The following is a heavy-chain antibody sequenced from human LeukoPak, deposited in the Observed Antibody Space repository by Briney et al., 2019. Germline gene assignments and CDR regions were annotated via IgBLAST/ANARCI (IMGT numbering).Heavy chain of an antibody. J-gene: IGHJ4*02. V-gene: IGHV3-73*01. Sequence: GGSLRLSCAASGFTFSGSAMHWVRQASGKGLEWVGRIRSKANSYATAYAASVKGRFTISRDDSKNTAYLQMNSLKTEDTAVYYCTRRLLYGGSSFDYWGQGTLDTVSS. CDR2: IRSKANSYAT. D-gene: IGHD4-23*01. CDR3: TRRLLYGGSSFDY. CDR1: GFTFSGSA.